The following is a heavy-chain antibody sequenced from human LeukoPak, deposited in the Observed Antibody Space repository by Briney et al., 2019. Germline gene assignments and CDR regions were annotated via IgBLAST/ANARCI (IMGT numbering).Heavy chain of an antibody. CDR1: GFTFSRYW. J-gene: IGHJ5*02. V-gene: IGHV3-7*01. CDR2: IKQDGSER. CDR3: APYNSDQGVFDP. Sequence: PGGSLRLSCAASGFTFSRYWMSWARQAPGKELEGVANIKQDGSERNYVDSVKGRFTISRDNAKNSLYLQMNSLRAEDTAVYYCAPYNSDQGVFDPWGQGTLVTVSS. D-gene: IGHD6-19*01.